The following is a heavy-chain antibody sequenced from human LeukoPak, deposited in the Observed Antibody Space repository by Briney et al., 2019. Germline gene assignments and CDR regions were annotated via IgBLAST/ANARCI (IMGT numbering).Heavy chain of an antibody. V-gene: IGHV3-30-3*01. CDR1: GFTFSSYA. CDR3: SSTVTTGGFDY. D-gene: IGHD4-17*01. Sequence: GGSLRLSCAASGFTFSSYAMHWVRQAPGKGLEWVAVISYDGSNKYYADSVKGRFTISRDNSKNTLYLQMNSLRAEDTAVYYCSSTVTTGGFDYWGQGTLVTVS. CDR2: ISYDGSNK. J-gene: IGHJ4*02.